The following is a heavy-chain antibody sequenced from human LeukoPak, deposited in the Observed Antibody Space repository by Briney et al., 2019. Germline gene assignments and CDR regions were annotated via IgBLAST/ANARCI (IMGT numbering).Heavy chain of an antibody. Sequence: PGGSLKLSCAASGFTFSNYNFYWVRQAPGKGLEWVSSISSTSSYIYYADSMKGRFTISRDNAKNSLYLQMNSLRAEDTAVYYCARALWSGPVYYGMDVWGQGPRSPSP. D-gene: IGHD3-10*01. V-gene: IGHV3-21*01. CDR3: ARALWSGPVYYGMDV. CDR2: ISSTSSYI. CDR1: GFTFSNYN. J-gene: IGHJ6*02.